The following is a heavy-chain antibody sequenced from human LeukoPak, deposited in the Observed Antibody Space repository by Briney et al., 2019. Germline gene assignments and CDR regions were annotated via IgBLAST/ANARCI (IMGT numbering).Heavy chain of an antibody. Sequence: GASVKVSCKASGYTFTSYDINWVRQMPGKGLEWMGIIYPGDSDTRYSPSFQGQVTISADKSISTAYLQWSSLKASDTAMYYCARGTEPTVTDWFDPWGQGTLVTVSS. CDR2: IYPGDSDT. CDR3: ARGTEPTVTDWFDP. V-gene: IGHV5-51*01. D-gene: IGHD4-17*01. J-gene: IGHJ5*02. CDR1: GYTFTSYD.